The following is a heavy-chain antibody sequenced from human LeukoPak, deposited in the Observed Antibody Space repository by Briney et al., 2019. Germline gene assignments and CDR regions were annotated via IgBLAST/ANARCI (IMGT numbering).Heavy chain of an antibody. CDR3: ASGYFDWLLSPPDFDY. J-gene: IGHJ4*02. D-gene: IGHD3-9*01. CDR1: GFTFSSYW. V-gene: IGHV3-74*01. Sequence: GGSLRLSCAASGFTFSSYWIHWVRQAPGKGLVWVSRINSDGSSTSYADSVKGRFTISRDNAKNTLYLQMNSLRAEDTAVYYCASGYFDWLLSPPDFDYRGQGTLVTVSS. CDR2: INSDGSST.